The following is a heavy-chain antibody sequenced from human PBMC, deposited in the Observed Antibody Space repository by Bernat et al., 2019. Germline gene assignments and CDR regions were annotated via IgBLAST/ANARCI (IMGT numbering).Heavy chain of an antibody. D-gene: IGHD3-16*02. Sequence: QVQLQQWGAGLLKPSETLSLTCAVYGGSFSGYYWSWIRQPPGKGLEWIGENNHRGRTNYNPSLKSRVTISVDTAKNQFSPKLSSVTAADTAVYYCARGRFVGGSYRYLHNWFDPWGQGTLVTVSS. CDR2: NNHRGRT. J-gene: IGHJ5*02. CDR1: GGSFSGYY. CDR3: ARGRFVGGSYRYLHNWFDP. V-gene: IGHV4-34*01.